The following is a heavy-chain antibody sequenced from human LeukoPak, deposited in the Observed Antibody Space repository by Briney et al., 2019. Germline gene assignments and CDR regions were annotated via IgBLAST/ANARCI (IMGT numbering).Heavy chain of an antibody. CDR2: ISHDGTNK. Sequence: GGSLRLSCAASGFTFSRNGMHWVRQAPGKGLEGVAVISHDGTNKYHADSVKGRFTISRDNSKNTLYLQMSSLRAEDTAVYYCAKAHLSDYGDYVRFHYNGMDVWGQGTTVSVSS. D-gene: IGHD4-17*01. CDR1: GFTFSRNG. CDR3: AKAHLSDYGDYVRFHYNGMDV. V-gene: IGHV3-30*18. J-gene: IGHJ6*02.